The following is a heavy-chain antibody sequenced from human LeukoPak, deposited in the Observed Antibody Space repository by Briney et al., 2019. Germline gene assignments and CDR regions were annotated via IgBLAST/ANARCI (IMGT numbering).Heavy chain of an antibody. CDR1: GFTFSSYS. J-gene: IGHJ6*02. Sequence: GGSLRLSCAASGFTFSSYSMNWVRQAPGKGLEWVSSISSDSSYIYYADSVKGRFTISRDNAKNSLYLQMNSLRAEDTAVYYCARDRYSKITYYGMDVWGQGTTVTVSS. V-gene: IGHV3-21*01. CDR3: ARDRYSKITYYGMDV. D-gene: IGHD1-1*01. CDR2: ISSDSSYI.